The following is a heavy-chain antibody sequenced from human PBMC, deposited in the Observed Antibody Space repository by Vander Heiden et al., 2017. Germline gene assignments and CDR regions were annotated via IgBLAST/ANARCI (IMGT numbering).Heavy chain of an antibody. Sequence: QVQLQESGPGLVKPSETLSVTCTVSGASITGNYWSWFRQPPGERLEWIGYIYYSGNTNYNPSLKSRVTIFIDTSKRRFSLELTSVTAADTAVYFCTRSSQMATHRFWGQGTLVTVSS. J-gene: IGHJ4*02. V-gene: IGHV4-59*01. CDR2: IYYSGNT. D-gene: IGHD2-15*01. CDR3: TRSSQMATHRF. CDR1: GASITGNY.